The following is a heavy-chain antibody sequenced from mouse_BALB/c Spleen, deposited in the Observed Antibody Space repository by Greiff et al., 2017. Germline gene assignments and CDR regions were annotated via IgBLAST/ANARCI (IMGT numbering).Heavy chain of an antibody. Sequence: EVKVVESGGGLVKPGGSLKLSCAASGFTFSSYAMSWVRQTPEKRLEWVASISSGGSTYYPDSVKGRFTISRDNARNILYLQMSSLRSEDTAMYYCARGLPFAYWGQGTLVTVSA. V-gene: IGHV5-6-5*01. CDR2: ISSGGST. CDR1: GFTFSSYA. CDR3: ARGLPFAY. J-gene: IGHJ3*01.